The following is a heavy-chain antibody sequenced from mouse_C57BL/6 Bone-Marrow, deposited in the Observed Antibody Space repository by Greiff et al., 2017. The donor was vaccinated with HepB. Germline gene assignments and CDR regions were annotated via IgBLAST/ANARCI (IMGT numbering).Heavy chain of an antibody. D-gene: IGHD1-1*01. CDR2: INPYNGGT. Sequence: VQLQQSGPVLVKPGASVKMSCKASGYTFTDYYMNWVKQSHGKSLEWIGVINPYNGGTSYNQKFKGKATLTVDKSSSTAYMELNSLTSEDSAVYYCARPFFITTVVAFDYWGQGTTLTVSS. V-gene: IGHV1-19*01. J-gene: IGHJ2*01. CDR3: ARPFFITTVVAFDY. CDR1: GYTFTDYY.